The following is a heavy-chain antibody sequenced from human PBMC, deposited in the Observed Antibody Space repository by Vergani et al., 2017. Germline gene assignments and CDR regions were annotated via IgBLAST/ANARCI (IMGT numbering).Heavy chain of an antibody. CDR1: GYSFTSYW. CDR2: IYPGDSDT. J-gene: IGHJ4*02. CDR3: ARHGWFGEPTPDGRFDY. Sequence: VQLVQSGAEVKKPGASVKVSCKGSGYSFTSYWIGCVRQMPGKGLEWMGIIYPGDSDTRYSPSFQGQVTISADKSISTAYLQWSSLKASDTAMYYCARHGWFGEPTPDGRFDYWGQGTLVTVSS. D-gene: IGHD3-10*01. V-gene: IGHV5-51*01.